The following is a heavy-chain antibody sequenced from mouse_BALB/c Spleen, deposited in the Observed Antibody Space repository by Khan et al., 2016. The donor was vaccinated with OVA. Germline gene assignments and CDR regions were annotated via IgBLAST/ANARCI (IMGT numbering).Heavy chain of an antibody. CDR2: ISTSYGDA. V-gene: IGHV1S137*01. J-gene: IGHJ3*01. CDR1: GYTFPDFA. Sequence: QVQLQQSGAELARPGVAVKISCKGSGYTFPDFAMHWVKRGHTKSLEWIGVISTSYGDADYNQKFKDKASMTVDKSSSTAYIELARLTSEDSAIYYCVRGGRFTYWGQGTLVTVSA. D-gene: IGHD1-1*02. CDR3: VRGGRFTY.